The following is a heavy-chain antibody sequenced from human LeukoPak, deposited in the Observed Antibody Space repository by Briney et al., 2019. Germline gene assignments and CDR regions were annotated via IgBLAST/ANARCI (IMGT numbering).Heavy chain of an antibody. CDR2: ISSSSSYI. V-gene: IGHV3-21*01. CDR1: GFTFSSYS. Sequence: PGGSLRLSCAASGFTFSSYSMNWVRQAPGKGLEWVSSISSSSSYIYYADSVKGRFTISRDNAKNSLYLQMNSLRAEDTAVYYCARFAIAVAGTQVYYYYMDVWGKGTTVTISS. CDR3: ARFAIAVAGTQVYYYYMDV. D-gene: IGHD6-19*01. J-gene: IGHJ6*03.